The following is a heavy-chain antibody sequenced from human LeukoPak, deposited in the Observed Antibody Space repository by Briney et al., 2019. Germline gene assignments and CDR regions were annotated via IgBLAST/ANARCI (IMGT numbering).Heavy chain of an antibody. CDR3: ATFGIDRYLAY. V-gene: IGHV3-74*01. CDR2: INTDGSFT. J-gene: IGHJ4*02. CDR1: GFTFSSYW. D-gene: IGHD1-14*01. Sequence: GGSLRLSCEASGFTFSSYWMHWVRQVPGKGLVWVSRINTDGSFTGYVDSVKGRFTISRDNAKNTLYLQMNSLRAEDTAVYYCATFGIDRYLAYWGQGAVVTVPS.